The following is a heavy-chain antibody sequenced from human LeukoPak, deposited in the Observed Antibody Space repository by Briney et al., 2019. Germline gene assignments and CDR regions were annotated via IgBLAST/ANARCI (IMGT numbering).Heavy chain of an antibody. Sequence: GGSLRLSCAASGFTFSSYGMHWVRQAPGKGLEWVAVISYDGSNKYYVDSVKGRFTISRDNSKNTLYLQMNSLRAEDTAVYYCAKGGYYQDAFDIWGQGTMVTASS. CDR2: ISYDGSNK. D-gene: IGHD3-22*01. J-gene: IGHJ3*02. V-gene: IGHV3-30*18. CDR3: AKGGYYQDAFDI. CDR1: GFTFSSYG.